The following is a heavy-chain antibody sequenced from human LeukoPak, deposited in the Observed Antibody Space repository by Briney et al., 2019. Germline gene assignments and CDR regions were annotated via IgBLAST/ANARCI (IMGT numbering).Heavy chain of an antibody. V-gene: IGHV4-39*01. J-gene: IGHJ5*02. D-gene: IGHD1-26*01. CDR1: GGPVSSGSYY. CDR2: IYYSGST. Sequence: SETLSLTCTVSGGPVSSGSYYWGWIRRPPGKGLEWIGSIYYSGSTYYNPSLKSRVTISVDTSKIQFSLKLSSVTAADTAVYYCARMGIVGATDWFDPWGQGTLVTVSS. CDR3: ARMGIVGATDWFDP.